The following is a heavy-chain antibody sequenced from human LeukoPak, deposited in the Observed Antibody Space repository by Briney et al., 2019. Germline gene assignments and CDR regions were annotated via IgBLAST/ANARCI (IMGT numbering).Heavy chain of an antibody. CDR3: AREGNSSGYNDASDI. Sequence: KPSETLSLTCTVSGGSISSYYWSWIRQPPGKGLEWVGYIYYSGSTNYNPSLKSRVTISVDTSKNQFSLKLSSVTAADTAVYYCAREGNSSGYNDASDIWGQGTMVTVSS. J-gene: IGHJ3*02. CDR1: GGSISSYY. V-gene: IGHV4-59*01. D-gene: IGHD3-22*01. CDR2: IYYSGST.